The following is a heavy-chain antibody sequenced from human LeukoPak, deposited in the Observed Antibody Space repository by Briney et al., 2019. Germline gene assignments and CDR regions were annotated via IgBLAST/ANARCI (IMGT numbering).Heavy chain of an antibody. Sequence: PSETLSLTCTVSGGSISTYYWNWIRQPPGKGLEWIGYIYYSGSTNYNPSLKSRVTISVDTSKNQSSLKLTSVTAADTAVYYCAKSPYDFWSGGFDPWGQGTLVTVSS. CDR1: GGSISTYY. CDR3: AKSPYDFWSGGFDP. D-gene: IGHD3-3*01. J-gene: IGHJ5*02. CDR2: IYYSGST. V-gene: IGHV4-59*08.